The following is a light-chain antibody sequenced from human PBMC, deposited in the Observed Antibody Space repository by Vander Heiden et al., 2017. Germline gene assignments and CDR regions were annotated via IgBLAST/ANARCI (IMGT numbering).Light chain of an antibody. CDR2: WAS. CDR3: QQYYTTQLT. J-gene: IGKJ4*01. CDR1: QSVLYSPNKRND. V-gene: IGKV4-1*01. Sequence: DIVMTQSPDSLAVSLGERATINCKSNQSVLYSPNKRNDVAWYQLKPGQPPKLLMYWASIRESGVPDRFSGSGSGTDFSLTISSLQAEDVAVYYCQQYYTTQLTFGGGTKVEIK.